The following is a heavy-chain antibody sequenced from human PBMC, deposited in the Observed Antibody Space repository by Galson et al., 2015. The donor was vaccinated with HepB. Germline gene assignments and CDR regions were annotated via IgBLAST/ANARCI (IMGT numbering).Heavy chain of an antibody. J-gene: IGHJ4*02. D-gene: IGHD2-2*01. V-gene: IGHV3-74*03. CDR1: GFTFSSYY. CDR3: TRASPYCSSSTCWENDY. Sequence: SLRLSCAASGFTFSSYYMYWVRQAPGKGLVWVSRINSDGSSTTYADSVKGRFTISRDNAKNTLYLQMNSLTAEDTAVYYCTRASPYCSSSTCWENDYWGQGTLVTVSS. CDR2: INSDGSST.